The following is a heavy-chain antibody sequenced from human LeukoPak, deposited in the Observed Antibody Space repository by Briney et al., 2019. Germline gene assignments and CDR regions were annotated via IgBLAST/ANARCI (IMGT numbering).Heavy chain of an antibody. Sequence: ASVKVSCKASGYSFTSYGITWVRQAPGQGLEWMGWISTYDGNTNYAQNLQGRVTVTTDTSTSTAYMELRSLRSDDTAVYYCARDIAYNIDYWGPGTLVTVSS. CDR2: ISTYDGNT. D-gene: IGHD5-12*01. J-gene: IGHJ4*02. CDR1: GYSFTSYG. V-gene: IGHV1-18*01. CDR3: ARDIAYNIDY.